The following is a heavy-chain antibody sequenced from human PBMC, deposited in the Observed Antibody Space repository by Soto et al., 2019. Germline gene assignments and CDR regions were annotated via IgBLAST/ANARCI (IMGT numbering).Heavy chain of an antibody. J-gene: IGHJ4*02. D-gene: IGHD6-19*01. Sequence: QITLKESGPTLVKPTQTLTLTCTFSGFSLRDYAVGVGWIRQPPGKALEWLSFIYWNDNEYYSPSLRSRLTISKDTSINQVVLTMTNIDPVDTATYSCAHGSGWLFDYWGQGTLVTVSS. CDR3: AHGSGWLFDY. V-gene: IGHV2-5*01. CDR1: GFSLRDYAVG. CDR2: IYWNDNE.